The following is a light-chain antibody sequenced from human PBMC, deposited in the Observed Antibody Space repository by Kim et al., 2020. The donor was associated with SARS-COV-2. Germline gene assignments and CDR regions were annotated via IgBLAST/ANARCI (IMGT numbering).Light chain of an antibody. CDR1: SGRITSTY. V-gene: IGLV6-57*02. J-gene: IGLJ3*02. CDR2: EDN. Sequence: GKTVAIACTSSSGRITSTYVHRYQQRPGSAPTTVIYEDNQRPSGVPDRFSGCIDSSSNSSSLTIAGLKTEDEADYYCQSYDGDNWVFGGGTQLTVL. CDR3: QSYDGDNWV.